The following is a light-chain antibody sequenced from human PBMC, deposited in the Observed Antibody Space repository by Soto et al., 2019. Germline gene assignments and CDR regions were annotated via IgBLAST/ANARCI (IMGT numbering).Light chain of an antibody. J-gene: IGKJ5*01. CDR2: SAS. CDR3: HQYGGSPIT. CDR1: QSVSGSY. Sequence: EVVLTQSPGTLSLSPGGRVTLSCRASQSVSGSYLAWYQHKPGQAPRLLIYSASIRATGVPDRFSGSGSGTDFTLTITRLEPEDFAVYFCHQYGGSPITFGQGTRLEI. V-gene: IGKV3-20*01.